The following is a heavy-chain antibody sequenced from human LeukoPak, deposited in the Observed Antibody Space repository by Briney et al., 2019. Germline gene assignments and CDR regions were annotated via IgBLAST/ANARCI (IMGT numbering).Heavy chain of an antibody. CDR3: ARETYYYDSSGYFMYYFDY. V-gene: IGHV3-33*01. Sequence: GRSLRLSCAASGFTFSSYGMHWARQAPGKGLEWVAVIRYDGSNKFYADSVKGRFTISRDNSKNTLYLQMNSLRAEDTAVYYCARETYYYDSSGYFMYYFDYWGQGTLVTVSS. D-gene: IGHD3-22*01. J-gene: IGHJ4*02. CDR2: IRYDGSNK. CDR1: GFTFSSYG.